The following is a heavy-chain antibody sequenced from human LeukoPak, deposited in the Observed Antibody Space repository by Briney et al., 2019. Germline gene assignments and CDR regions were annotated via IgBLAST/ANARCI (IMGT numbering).Heavy chain of an antibody. V-gene: IGHV3-23*01. CDR2: SGTYGRT. D-gene: IGHD5-24*01. CDR1: GFTFSTYS. Sequence: GGSLRLSCAASGFTFSTYSMNWVRQAPGKGLEWVSVSGTYGRTQYADSVKGRFTISRDSSKNTLYLQINSLRVEDTAVYYCARGMDGYGPDAFDIWGQGTMVTVSS. J-gene: IGHJ3*02. CDR3: ARGMDGYGPDAFDI.